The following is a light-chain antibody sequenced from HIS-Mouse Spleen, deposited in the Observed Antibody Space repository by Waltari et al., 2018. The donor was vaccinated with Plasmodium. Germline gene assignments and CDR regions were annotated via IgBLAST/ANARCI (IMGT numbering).Light chain of an antibody. CDR3: CSDAGSNTLV. V-gene: IGLV2-11*01. CDR1: SSDVGGYHY. Sequence: QSALTQPRSVSGSPGQSVPIPCTGPSSDVGGYHYVSWHQQHPGKAPKLMIYDVSKRPAGVPDRCSGSKSGNTASLTISVLQAEDEADYYCCSDAGSNTLVFGTGTKVTVL. J-gene: IGLJ1*01. CDR2: DVS.